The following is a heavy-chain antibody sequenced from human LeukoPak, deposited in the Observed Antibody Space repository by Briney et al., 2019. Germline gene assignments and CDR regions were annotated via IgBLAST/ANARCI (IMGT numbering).Heavy chain of an antibody. CDR2: ISAYNGNT. Sequence: GASVKVSCKASGYTFNSYGISWVRQAPGQGLEWMGWISAYNGNTNYAQKLQGRVTMTTDTSTSTAYMELRSLRSDDTAVYYCARSHSSSSGAWFDPWGQGTLVTVSS. D-gene: IGHD6-13*01. CDR3: ARSHSSSSGAWFDP. V-gene: IGHV1-18*01. J-gene: IGHJ5*02. CDR1: GYTFNSYG.